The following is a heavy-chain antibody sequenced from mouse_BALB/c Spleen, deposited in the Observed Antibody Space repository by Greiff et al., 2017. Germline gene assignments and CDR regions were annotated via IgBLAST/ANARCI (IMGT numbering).Heavy chain of an antibody. CDR2: IDPANGNT. V-gene: IGHV14-3*02. CDR3: ARDYGRGY. CDR1: GFNINATY. Sequence: VQLQQSGAELVKPGASVKLSCTASGFNINATYMHWVKQRPEQGLEWIGRIDPANGNTKYDPKFQGKATITADTSSNTAYLQLSSLTSEDTAVYYCARDYGRGYWGQGTTLTVSS. D-gene: IGHD1-1*01. J-gene: IGHJ2*01.